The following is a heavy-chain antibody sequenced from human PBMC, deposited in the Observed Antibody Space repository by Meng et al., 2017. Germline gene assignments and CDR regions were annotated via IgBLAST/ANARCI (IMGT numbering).Heavy chain of an antibody. Sequence: GESLKISCAASGFTFSSYAMSWVRQAPGKGLEWVSAISGSGGSTYYADSVKGRFTISRDNSKNTLYLQMNSLRAEDTAVYYCAKGLITMVRGVIITPQYFGYWGQGTLVTVSS. D-gene: IGHD3-10*01. J-gene: IGHJ4*02. CDR3: AKGLITMVRGVIITPQYFGY. CDR2: ISGSGGST. V-gene: IGHV3-23*01. CDR1: GFTFSSYA.